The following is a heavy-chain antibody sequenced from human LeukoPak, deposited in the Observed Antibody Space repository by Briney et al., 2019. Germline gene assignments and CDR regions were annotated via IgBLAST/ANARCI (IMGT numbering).Heavy chain of an antibody. Sequence: GASVKVSCKASRGTFSSYAIIWVRQAPGQGLEWMGGIIPIFGTANYAQKFQGRVTISADESTSTVYMELGSLRSEDTAVYYCARDVTMVRGARYRPYKWFDPWGQGTLVTVSS. V-gene: IGHV1-69*13. CDR3: ARDVTMVRGARYRPYKWFDP. CDR2: IIPIFGTA. J-gene: IGHJ5*02. CDR1: RGTFSSYA. D-gene: IGHD3-10*01.